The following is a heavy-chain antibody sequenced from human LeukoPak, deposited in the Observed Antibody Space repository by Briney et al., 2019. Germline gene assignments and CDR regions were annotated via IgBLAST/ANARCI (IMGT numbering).Heavy chain of an antibody. D-gene: IGHD3-10*01. CDR1: GGSISSSSYY. V-gene: IGHV4-39*07. CDR2: IYYSGST. Sequence: SETLSLTCTVSGGSISSSSYYWGWIRQPPGKGLEWIGSIYYSGSTYYNPSPKSRVTISVDTSKNQFSLKLSSVTAADTAVYYCARIDGDYYGSGSEGWFDPWGQGTLVTVSS. CDR3: ARIDGDYYGSGSEGWFDP. J-gene: IGHJ5*02.